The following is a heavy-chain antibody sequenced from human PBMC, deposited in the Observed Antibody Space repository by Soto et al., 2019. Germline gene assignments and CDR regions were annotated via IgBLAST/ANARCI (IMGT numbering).Heavy chain of an antibody. Sequence: GSQRLSCAASGFTFSSYSMNWVRQAPGKGLEWVSYISRSSSTIYYADSVKGRFTISRDNAKNSLYLQMNSLRAEDTAVYYCARAGYCSGGSCYFDYWGQGTLVTVSS. J-gene: IGHJ4*02. CDR2: ISRSSSTI. CDR1: GFTFSSYS. V-gene: IGHV3-48*01. CDR3: ARAGYCSGGSCYFDY. D-gene: IGHD2-15*01.